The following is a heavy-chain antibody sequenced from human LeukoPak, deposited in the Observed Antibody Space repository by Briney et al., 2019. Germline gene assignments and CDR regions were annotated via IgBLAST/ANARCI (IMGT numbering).Heavy chain of an antibody. CDR3: ARQYYYDSSGYYYDDAFDI. V-gene: IGHV5-51*01. J-gene: IGHJ3*02. CDR2: IYPGDSDT. Sequence: GESLKISCKGSGYSFTSYWIGWVRQMPGKGLEWMGIIYPGDSDTRYSPSFQGQVTISADKSISTAYLQWSSLEASDTAMYYCARQYYYDSSGYYYDDAFDIWGQGTMVTVSS. D-gene: IGHD3-22*01. CDR1: GYSFTSYW.